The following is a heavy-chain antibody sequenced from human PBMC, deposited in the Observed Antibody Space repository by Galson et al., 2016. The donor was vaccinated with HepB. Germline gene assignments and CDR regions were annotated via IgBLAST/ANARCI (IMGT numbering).Heavy chain of an antibody. CDR2: ISYDGSNK. CDR1: GFTFSNYA. Sequence: SLRLSCAASGFTFSNYAFHWVRQTPGNGLEWVSVISYDGSNKYYSDSVTGRFIISRDNSTNTIILHMNSLRSEDTGVYHCTTASFTTFGILRGYFQHWGQGSRVTVSS. D-gene: IGHD3-3*01. V-gene: IGHV3-30*04. CDR3: TTASFTTFGILRGYFQH. J-gene: IGHJ1*01.